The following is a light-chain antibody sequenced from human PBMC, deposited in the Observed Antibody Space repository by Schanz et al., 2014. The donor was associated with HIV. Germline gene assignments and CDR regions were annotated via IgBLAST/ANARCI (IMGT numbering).Light chain of an antibody. CDR1: QGISTY. V-gene: IGKV1-39*01. J-gene: IGKJ4*01. Sequence: DIQMTQSPSSLSASVGDRVTITCRASQGISTYLAWYQHKAGKAPELLIYAASSLQSGAPSRFSGSGSGTDFTLTISSLQPEDFATYYCQQSYTTPPGTFGGGTKVEIK. CDR2: AAS. CDR3: QQSYTTPPGT.